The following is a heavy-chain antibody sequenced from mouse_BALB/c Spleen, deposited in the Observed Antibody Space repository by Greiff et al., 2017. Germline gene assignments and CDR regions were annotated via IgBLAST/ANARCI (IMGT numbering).Heavy chain of an antibody. V-gene: IGHV5-17*02. CDR1: GFTFSSFG. D-gene: IGHD1-2*01. J-gene: IGHJ4*01. CDR3: TRARYHGCAMNY. Sequence: EVQRVESGGGLVQPGGSRRLSCAASGFTFSSFGMHWVRQAPEKGLVWVAYISSGSSTIYYADTVKGRFTISRDNLKNTLFLQMTSLRSEDTAMYYCTRARYHGCAMNYRGEGTSVTDSS. CDR2: ISSGSSTI.